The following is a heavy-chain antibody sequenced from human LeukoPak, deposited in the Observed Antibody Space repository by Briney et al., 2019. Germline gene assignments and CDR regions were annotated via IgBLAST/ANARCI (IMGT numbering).Heavy chain of an antibody. D-gene: IGHD3-22*01. CDR3: AKRGVVIRVILVGFHKEAYYFDS. Sequence: GGSLRLSCAASGFTFSSYGMHWVRQAPGKGLEWVAIISYDGSNKYYADSVKGRFTISRDNSKNTLYLQMNSLRAEDTAVYFCAKRGVVIRVILVGFHKEAYYFDSWGQGALVTVSS. V-gene: IGHV3-30*18. CDR2: ISYDGSNK. CDR1: GFTFSSYG. J-gene: IGHJ4*02.